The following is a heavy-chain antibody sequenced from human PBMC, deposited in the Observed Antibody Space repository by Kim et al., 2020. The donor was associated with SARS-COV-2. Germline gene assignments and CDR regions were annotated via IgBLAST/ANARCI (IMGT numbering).Heavy chain of an antibody. CDR3: AKNVHLTSVTFLWYFDL. CDR2: IFGSGHGS. CDR1: RFTFSSSA. V-gene: IGHV3-23*01. Sequence: GGSLRLYCAASRFTFSSSAMTWVRQAPGKGLEWVSSIFGSGHGSYYADSVKGRFIISRDNSKNTLYLQMNNLRADDAGVYYCAKNVHLTSVTFLWYFDLWGRGTAVIVSS. J-gene: IGHJ2*01. D-gene: IGHD3-10*01.